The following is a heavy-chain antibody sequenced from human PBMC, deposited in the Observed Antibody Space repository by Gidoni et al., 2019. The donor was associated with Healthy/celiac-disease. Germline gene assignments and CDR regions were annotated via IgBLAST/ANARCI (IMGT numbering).Heavy chain of an antibody. CDR3: ARADSSTLYYFDY. Sequence: QVQLQESGPGLVKPSETLSLTCAVSVYSISSGYYWGWIRQPPGKGLEWIGSIYHSGSTYYNPSLKSRVTISVDTSKNQFSLKLSSVTAADTAVYYCARADSSTLYYFDYWGQGTLVTVSS. CDR2: IYHSGST. J-gene: IGHJ4*02. CDR1: VYSISSGYY. D-gene: IGHD6-13*01. V-gene: IGHV4-38-2*01.